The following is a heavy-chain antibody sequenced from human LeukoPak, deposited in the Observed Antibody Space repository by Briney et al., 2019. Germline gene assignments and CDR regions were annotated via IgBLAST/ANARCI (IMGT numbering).Heavy chain of an antibody. CDR1: GGSISSSSYY. J-gene: IGHJ5*02. Sequence: SETLSLTCTVSGGSISSSSYYWGWIRQPPGKGLEWIGSIYYSGSTYYNPSLKSRVTISVDTSKNQFSLKLSSVAAADTAVYYCARANSGKYYDILTGYSPDNWFDPWGQGTLVTVSS. CDR2: IYYSGST. V-gene: IGHV4-39*07. D-gene: IGHD3-9*01. CDR3: ARANSGKYYDILTGYSPDNWFDP.